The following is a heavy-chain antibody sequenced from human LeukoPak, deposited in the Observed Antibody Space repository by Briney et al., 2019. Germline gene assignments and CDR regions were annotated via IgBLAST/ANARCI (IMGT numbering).Heavy chain of an antibody. CDR1: GFTFSNYW. CDR2: MNIDGSEK. J-gene: IGHJ4*02. Sequence: GGSLRLPCAASGFTFSNYWMGWVRQAPGKRPEWVANMNIDGSEKYYADSVKGRFTISRDNSKNTLYLQMNSLRAEDTAVYYCAKDQDHIGYWGQGTLVTVSS. CDR3: AKDQDHIGY. V-gene: IGHV3-7*01.